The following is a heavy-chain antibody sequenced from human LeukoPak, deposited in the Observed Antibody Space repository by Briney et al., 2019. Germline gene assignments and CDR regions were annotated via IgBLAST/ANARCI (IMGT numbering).Heavy chain of an antibody. D-gene: IGHD2-2*02. J-gene: IGHJ4*02. Sequence: SETLSLTCTVSGGSISSSSYYWGWIRQPPGKGLEWIGSIYYSGSTYYNPSLKSRVTISVDTSKNQFSLKLSSVTAADTAVYYCARHIPGSLCYFDYWGQGTLVTVSS. CDR2: IYYSGST. V-gene: IGHV4-39*01. CDR3: ARHIPGSLCYFDY. CDR1: GGSISSSSYY.